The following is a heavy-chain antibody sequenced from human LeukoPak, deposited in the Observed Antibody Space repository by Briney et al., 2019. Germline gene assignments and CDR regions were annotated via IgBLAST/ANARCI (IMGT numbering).Heavy chain of an antibody. Sequence: SVKVSCKASGGTFSSYTISWVRQAPGQGLEWMGRIIPILGIANYAQKFQGRVTITADKSTSTAYMELSSLRSEDTAVYYCARDLGAAADYYYYYGMDVWGRGTTVTVPS. CDR2: IIPILGIA. CDR3: ARDLGAAADYYYYYGMDV. J-gene: IGHJ6*02. V-gene: IGHV1-69*04. CDR1: GGTFSSYT. D-gene: IGHD6-13*01.